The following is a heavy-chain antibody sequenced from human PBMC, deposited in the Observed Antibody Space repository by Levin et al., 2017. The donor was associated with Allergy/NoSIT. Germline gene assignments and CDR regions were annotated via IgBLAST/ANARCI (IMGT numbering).Heavy chain of an antibody. Sequence: GGSLRLSCKGSGHNFTTHWIGWVRQMSGKGLEWMGIIYPDESDTRYSPSFQGQVTISADKSISTAYLQWSSLKASDTAIYYCARERDDYSGAFDIWGQGTMVSVSS. J-gene: IGHJ3*02. D-gene: IGHD1-26*01. CDR1: GHNFTTHW. V-gene: IGHV5-51*01. CDR3: ARERDDYSGAFDI. CDR2: IYPDESDT.